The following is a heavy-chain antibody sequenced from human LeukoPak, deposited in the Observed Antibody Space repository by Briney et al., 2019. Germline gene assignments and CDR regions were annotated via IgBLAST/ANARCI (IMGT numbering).Heavy chain of an antibody. CDR1: GFTFSSYW. D-gene: IGHD3-10*01. V-gene: IGHV3-7*01. Sequence: PGGSLRLSCAASGFTFSSYWMSWVRQAPGKGLEWVANIKQDGSEKYYVDSVKGRFTISRDNAKNSLYLQMNSLRAEDTAVYYCARELMVRGVIRLDYYYYMDVWGKGTTVTVSS. CDR3: ARELMVRGVIRLDYYYYMDV. J-gene: IGHJ6*03. CDR2: IKQDGSEK.